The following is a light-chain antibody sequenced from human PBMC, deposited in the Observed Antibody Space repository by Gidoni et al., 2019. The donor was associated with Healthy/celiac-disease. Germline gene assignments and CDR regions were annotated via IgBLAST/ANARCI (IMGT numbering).Light chain of an antibody. V-gene: IGLV1-40*01. CDR3: QSYDSSLSAYV. Sequence: QSVLTQPPSVSGAPGQRVTISCTGSSSNIGAGYDVHWYQQLPQTAPKLLIYRNSNRPSGVPDRFSGSKSGTSASLAITGLQAEDEADYYCQSYDSSLSAYVFGTGTKVTVL. CDR1: SSNIGAGYD. CDR2: RNS. J-gene: IGLJ1*01.